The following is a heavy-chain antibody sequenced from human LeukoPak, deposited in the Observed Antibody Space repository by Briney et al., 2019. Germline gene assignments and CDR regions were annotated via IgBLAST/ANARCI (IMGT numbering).Heavy chain of an antibody. V-gene: IGHV3-48*03. Sequence: GGSLRLSCAASGFTFSSYEMNWVRQAPGKGLEWVSYISSSGSTIYYADSVKGRFTISRDNAKNSLYLQMNSLRVDDTAVYYCARDWYHAIDYWGQGTLVTVSS. D-gene: IGHD2-2*01. CDR1: GFTFSSYE. CDR2: ISSSGSTI. J-gene: IGHJ4*02. CDR3: ARDWYHAIDY.